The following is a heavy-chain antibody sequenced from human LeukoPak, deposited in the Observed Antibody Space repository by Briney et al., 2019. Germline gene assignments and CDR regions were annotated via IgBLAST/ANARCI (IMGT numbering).Heavy chain of an antibody. V-gene: IGHV1-18*01. J-gene: IGHJ3*02. D-gene: IGHD3-22*01. CDR1: GYTFTTYN. CDR3: ASLKNYYDSSGYLVTDAFDI. Sequence: ASVKVSCKDSGYTFTTYNINWVRQAPGQGLEWMGWISGYNGNTNYAQKLQGRVTMTTETSTSTAYMELRSLKSEDTAVYYCASLKNYYDSSGYLVTDAFDIWGQGTMVTVSS. CDR2: ISGYNGNT.